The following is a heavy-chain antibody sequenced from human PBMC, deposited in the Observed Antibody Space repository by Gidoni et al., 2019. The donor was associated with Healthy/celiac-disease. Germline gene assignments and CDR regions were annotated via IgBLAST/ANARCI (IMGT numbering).Heavy chain of an antibody. CDR3: ARDHKQWGRGWFDP. V-gene: IGHV4-31*03. CDR2: IYYSGST. Sequence: QVQLQESGPGLVKPSQTLSLTCTVSGGSITSGGYYWSWIRQHPGKGLGWIGYIYYSGSTYYNPSLKSRVTISVDTSKNQFSLKLSSVTAADTAVYYCARDHKQWGRGWFDPWGQGTLVTVSS. J-gene: IGHJ5*02. CDR1: GGSITSGGYY. D-gene: IGHD3-16*01.